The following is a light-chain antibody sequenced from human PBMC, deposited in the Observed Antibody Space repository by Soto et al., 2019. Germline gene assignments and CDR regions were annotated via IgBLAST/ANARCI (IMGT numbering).Light chain of an antibody. CDR1: SSNIGAGYD. CDR2: GNS. Sequence: QSVLTQPPSGSGAPGQRVTISCTGSSSNIGAGYDVHWYQQLPGTAPKLLIYGNSNRPSGVPDRFSGSKSGTSASLAITGLQAEDEADYYCQSYYSSLSGYYVFGTGTKLTVL. V-gene: IGLV1-40*01. J-gene: IGLJ1*01. CDR3: QSYYSSLSGYYV.